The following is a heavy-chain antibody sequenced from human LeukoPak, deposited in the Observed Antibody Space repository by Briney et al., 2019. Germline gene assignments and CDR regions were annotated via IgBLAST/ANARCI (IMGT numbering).Heavy chain of an antibody. Sequence: GSLRLSCAASGFTFSSYWMHWVRQAPGKGLVWVSHIKTDGSSTNYADSVKGRFTISRDNAKNSLYLQMNSLRAEDTAVYYCARVGVGQQLEYYYYYYYMDVWGKGTTVTISS. J-gene: IGHJ6*03. CDR2: IKTDGSST. CDR1: GFTFSSYW. V-gene: IGHV3-74*01. D-gene: IGHD6-13*01. CDR3: ARVGVGQQLEYYYYYYYMDV.